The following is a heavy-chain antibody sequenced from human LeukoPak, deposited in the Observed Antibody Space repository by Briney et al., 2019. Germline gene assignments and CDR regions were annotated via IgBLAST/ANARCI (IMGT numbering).Heavy chain of an antibody. J-gene: IGHJ3*02. V-gene: IGHV3-30-3*01. CDR3: AKDLPLYCSITSCFDAFNI. Sequence: PGGSLRLSCAASGFTFSSYAMHWVRQAPGKGLEWVAVISYDGSNKYNADSVKGRFTISRDNSKNTLYLQMNSLRPEDTAVYYCAKDLPLYCSITSCFDAFNIWGQGTMVTVSS. CDR2: ISYDGSNK. CDR1: GFTFSSYA. D-gene: IGHD2-2*01.